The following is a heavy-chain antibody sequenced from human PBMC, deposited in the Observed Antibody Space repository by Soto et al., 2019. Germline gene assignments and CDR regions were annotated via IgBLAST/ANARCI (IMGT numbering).Heavy chain of an antibody. Sequence: GASVKVSCKASGYIFSDFGVNWVRQAPGKGLEWVGWTSTYNGDTDYAQNLQARVSMTTDRSTNTAYLELGSLRSDDTAVYYCARGAAETMSIGNWFDPWG. CDR1: GYIFSDFG. CDR2: TSTYNGDT. J-gene: IGHJ5*02. V-gene: IGHV1-18*01. D-gene: IGHD6-13*01. CDR3: ARGAAETMSIGNWFDP.